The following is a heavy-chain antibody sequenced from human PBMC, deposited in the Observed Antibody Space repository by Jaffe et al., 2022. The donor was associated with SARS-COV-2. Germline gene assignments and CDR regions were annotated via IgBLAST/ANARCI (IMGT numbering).Heavy chain of an antibody. Sequence: QVQLQESGPGLVRPSETLSLTCTVSGGSISSYYWSWIRQPPGKGLEWIGYIYYTGSTNYSPSLRSRVTMSVDTSKNQLSLMLSSVTAADTAVYFCARDLALSAYYYTFAYWGQGALVTVSS. D-gene: IGHD3-22*01. V-gene: IGHV4-59*01. CDR3: ARDLALSAYYYTFAY. J-gene: IGHJ4*02. CDR2: IYYTGST. CDR1: GGSISSYY.